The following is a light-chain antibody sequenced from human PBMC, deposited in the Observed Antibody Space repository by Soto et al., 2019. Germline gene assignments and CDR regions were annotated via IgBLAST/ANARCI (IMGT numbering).Light chain of an antibody. Sequence: QSVLTQPPSASGTPGQRVTISCSGSSSNIGSNYVYWYQHPPGTAPKLLIYRTDQRPSGVPDRFSGSKSGTSASLAISGLRSEDEADYYCAAWDDSLSGFYVFGTGTKVTVL. J-gene: IGLJ1*01. V-gene: IGLV1-47*01. CDR1: SSNIGSNY. CDR2: RTD. CDR3: AAWDDSLSGFYV.